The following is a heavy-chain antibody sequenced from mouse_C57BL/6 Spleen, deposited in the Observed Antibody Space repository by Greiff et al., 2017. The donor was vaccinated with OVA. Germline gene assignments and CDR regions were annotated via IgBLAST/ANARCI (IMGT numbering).Heavy chain of an antibody. CDR2: ILPGSGST. CDR3: ARFYYSNPSWFAY. D-gene: IGHD2-5*01. Sequence: VQLQQSGAELMKPGASVKLSCKATGYTFPGYWIEWVKQRPGHGLEWIGEILPGSGSTNYNEKFKGKATFTADTSSNTAYMQLSSLTSEDSASDYCARFYYSNPSWFAYWGKGALVTVSA. J-gene: IGHJ3*01. CDR1: GYTFPGYW. V-gene: IGHV1-9*01.